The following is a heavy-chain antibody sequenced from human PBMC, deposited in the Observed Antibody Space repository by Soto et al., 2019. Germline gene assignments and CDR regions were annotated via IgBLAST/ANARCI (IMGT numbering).Heavy chain of an antibody. CDR1: GGSISNHY. CDR2: IYYNGNT. CDR3: TRANWYSEY. J-gene: IGHJ4*02. V-gene: IGHV4-59*11. Sequence: QVQLQESGPGLVKPSETLSLTCSVSGGSISNHYWSWFRQPPGKGLEWIGYIYYNGNTNYNPSLKSLVTMWVDTCRNQISLKLPTVTAAGTAVYYCTRANWYSEYWGQGALVTVSS. D-gene: IGHD7-27*01.